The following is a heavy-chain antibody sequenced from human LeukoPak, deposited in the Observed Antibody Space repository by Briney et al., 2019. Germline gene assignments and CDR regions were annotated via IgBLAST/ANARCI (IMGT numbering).Heavy chain of an antibody. CDR1: GFTFDDYT. D-gene: IGHD6-19*01. Sequence: GGSLRLSCAASGFTFDDYTMHWVRQAPGKGLEWVSLISWDGGSTYYADSVKGRFAISRDNSKNSLYLQMNSLRTEDTALYYCAKGGSGWNFDYWGQGTLVTVSS. J-gene: IGHJ4*02. CDR2: ISWDGGST. CDR3: AKGGSGWNFDY. V-gene: IGHV3-43*01.